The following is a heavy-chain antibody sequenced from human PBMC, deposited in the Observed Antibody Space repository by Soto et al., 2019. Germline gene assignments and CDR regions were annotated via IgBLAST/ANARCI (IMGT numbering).Heavy chain of an antibody. CDR2: INHSGST. D-gene: IGHD6-19*01. CDR3: ARGGLVGPFDY. J-gene: IGHJ4*02. CDR1: GGSFSGYY. V-gene: IGHV4-34*01. Sequence: SETLSLTCAVYGGSFSGYYWSWIRQPPGKGLEWIGEINHSGSTNYNPSLKSRATISVDTSKNQFSLKLSSVTAADTAVYYCARGGLVGPFDYWGQGTLVTVSS.